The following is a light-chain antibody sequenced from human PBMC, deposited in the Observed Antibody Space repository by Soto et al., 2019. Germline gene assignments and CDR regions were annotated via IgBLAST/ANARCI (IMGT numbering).Light chain of an antibody. J-gene: IGLJ2*01. CDR3: QSYDSSLSVS. CDR1: SSNIGAGYD. V-gene: IGLV1-40*01. CDR2: GNS. Sequence: QSVLTQPPSVSGAPGQRVTISCTGSSSNIGAGYDVHWYQQLPGTAPKLLIYGNSNRPSGVPDRFSGSKSGTSASVAITGLQAEDEADYYCQSYDSSLSVSFGGGTKLTVL.